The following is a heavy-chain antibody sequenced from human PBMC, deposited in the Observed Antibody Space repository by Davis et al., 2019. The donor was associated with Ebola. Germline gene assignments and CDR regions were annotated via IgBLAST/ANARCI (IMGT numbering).Heavy chain of an antibody. V-gene: IGHV1-18*04. D-gene: IGHD1-1*01. Sequence: AASVKVSCKASGYTFTNYGITWVRQAPGQGLEWMGWINPHNGNTNYAQKLQGRVTMTTDTSTSTAYMELRSLRSDDTAVYYCAREGQAYDGTHYWGQGTLVTVSS. CDR1: GYTFTNYG. J-gene: IGHJ4*02. CDR3: AREGQAYDGTHY. CDR2: INPHNGNT.